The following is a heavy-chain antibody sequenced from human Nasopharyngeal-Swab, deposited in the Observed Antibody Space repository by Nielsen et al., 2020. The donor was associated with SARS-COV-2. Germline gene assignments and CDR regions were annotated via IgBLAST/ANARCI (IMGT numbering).Heavy chain of an antibody. Sequence: VLQAPGKGLEWVSGISWNSGSIGYADSVKGRFTISRDNAKNSLYLQMNSLRAEDTALYYCAKVVAAHYYYYGMDVWGQGTTVTVSS. D-gene: IGHD2-15*01. J-gene: IGHJ6*02. CDR2: ISWNSGSI. V-gene: IGHV3-9*01. CDR3: AKVVAAHYYYYGMDV.